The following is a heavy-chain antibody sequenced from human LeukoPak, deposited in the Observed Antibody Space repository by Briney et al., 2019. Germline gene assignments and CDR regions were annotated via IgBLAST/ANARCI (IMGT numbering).Heavy chain of an antibody. Sequence: GGSLRLSCVAPGFTFDDYAMYWVRQAPGKGLEWVSGISRNSGSIGYADSVKGRFTISRDNAKNSLFLQMNSLRVEDTALYYCAKASDPGSYYYGPGIDSWGQGTLVTVSS. CDR3: AKASDPGSYYYGPGIDS. D-gene: IGHD3-10*01. CDR1: GFTFDDYA. CDR2: ISRNSGSI. V-gene: IGHV3-9*01. J-gene: IGHJ4*02.